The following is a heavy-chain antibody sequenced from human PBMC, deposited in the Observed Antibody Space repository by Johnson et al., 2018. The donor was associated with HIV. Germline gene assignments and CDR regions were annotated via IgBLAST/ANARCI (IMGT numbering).Heavy chain of an antibody. CDR2: ISGSGGTT. J-gene: IGHJ3*02. V-gene: IGHV3-23*04. Sequence: VQLVESGGGLVQPGGSLRLSCAASGFTFSSYAMSWVRQATGKGLEWVSAISGSGGTTYYADSVKGRFTISRDNSKNPLYLQMNSLRAEDKAVYYCAKEGSGSYYDVVAFDIWGQGTMVTVSS. CDR3: AKEGSGSYYDVVAFDI. CDR1: GFTFSSYA. D-gene: IGHD1-26*01.